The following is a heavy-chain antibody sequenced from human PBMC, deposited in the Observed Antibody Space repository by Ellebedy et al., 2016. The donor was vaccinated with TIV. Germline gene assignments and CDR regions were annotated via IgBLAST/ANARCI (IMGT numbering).Heavy chain of an antibody. J-gene: IGHJ3*02. CDR3: AGEGEDDAFDI. D-gene: IGHD3-16*01. CDR1: GFTFSTYA. CDR2: ISYHGSNK. V-gene: IGHV3-30-3*01. Sequence: PGGSLRLSCAASGFTFSTYAMHWVRQPPGKGLEWVAVISYHGSNKYYADSVKGRFTISRDNSKNTLYLQMNSLRAGDKAVYYCAGEGEDDAFDIWGQGTMVTVSS.